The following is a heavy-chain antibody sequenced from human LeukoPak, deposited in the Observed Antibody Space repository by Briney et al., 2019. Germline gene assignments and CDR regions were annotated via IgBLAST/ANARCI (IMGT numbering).Heavy chain of an antibody. CDR2: INPNSGGT. CDR1: GYTFTGYY. Sequence: ASVKVSCKASGYTFTGYYMHWVRQAPGQGLEWMGWINPNSGGTNYAQKFQGRVTMTRDTSISTAYMELSRLRSDDTAVYYCARDHEPMGAYYYYMDVWGKGTTVTVSS. CDR3: ARDHEPMGAYYYYMDV. V-gene: IGHV1-2*02. D-gene: IGHD3-10*01. J-gene: IGHJ6*03.